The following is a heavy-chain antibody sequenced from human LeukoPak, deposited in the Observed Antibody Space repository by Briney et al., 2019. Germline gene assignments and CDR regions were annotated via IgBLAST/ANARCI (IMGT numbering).Heavy chain of an antibody. V-gene: IGHV2-5*02. CDR3: AHRRGGYNWNHGDFDY. D-gene: IGHD1-20*01. Sequence: SGPTLVHPTRARALTCTFSGLSLTTTGGGGGWMGQAPVKDLEWLALIYWDDDKRYIPCRKNRLTITKDPSRNQVVLTMTNVDPVDTATYYCAHRRGGYNWNHGDFDYWGQGTLVTVSS. CDR2: IYWDDDK. CDR1: GLSLTTTGGG. J-gene: IGHJ4*02.